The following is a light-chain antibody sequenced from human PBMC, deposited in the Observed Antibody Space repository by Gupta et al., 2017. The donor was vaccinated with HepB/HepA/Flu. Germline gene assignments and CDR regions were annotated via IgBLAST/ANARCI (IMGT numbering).Light chain of an antibody. Sequence: DIQMTQSPSSLSASVGDRVTITCRASQSISSYLNWYQQKPGKAPKLLIYAASSWQSGVPSRFSGSGSGTDFTLTISSRQPEDFATYYCQQSDSNPLSTFGQGTKMEIK. CDR3: QQSDSNPLST. V-gene: IGKV1-39*01. J-gene: IGKJ2*01. CDR2: AAS. CDR1: QSISSY.